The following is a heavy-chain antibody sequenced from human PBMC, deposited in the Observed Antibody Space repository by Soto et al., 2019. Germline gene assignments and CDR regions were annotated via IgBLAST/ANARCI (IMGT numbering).Heavy chain of an antibody. D-gene: IGHD3-9*01. CDR2: IIPIFGTA. Sequence: QVQLVQSGAEVKKPGSSVKVSCKASGGTFSSYAISWVRQAPGQGLEWMGGIIPIFGTANYAQKFQGRVTITADETTSTVFIELRRLRFEDTAVYYCAIGAFLTGYKEPTFDWGQGTLVTVSS. CDR3: AIGAFLTGYKEPTFD. J-gene: IGHJ4*02. CDR1: GGTFSSYA. V-gene: IGHV1-69*12.